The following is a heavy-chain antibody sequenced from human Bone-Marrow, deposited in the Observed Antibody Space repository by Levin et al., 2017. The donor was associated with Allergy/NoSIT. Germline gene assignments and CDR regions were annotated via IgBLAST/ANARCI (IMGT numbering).Heavy chain of an antibody. CDR1: GFTFSSYA. CDR3: ARESFDYYDSSGSLQTPFGDY. V-gene: IGHV3-30-3*01. D-gene: IGHD3-22*01. Sequence: GASVKVSCAASGFTFSSYAMHWVRQAPGKGLEWVAVISYDGSNKYYADSVKGRFTISRDNSKNTLYLQMNSLRAEDTAVYYCARESFDYYDSSGSLQTPFGDYWGQGTLVTVSS. J-gene: IGHJ4*02. CDR2: ISYDGSNK.